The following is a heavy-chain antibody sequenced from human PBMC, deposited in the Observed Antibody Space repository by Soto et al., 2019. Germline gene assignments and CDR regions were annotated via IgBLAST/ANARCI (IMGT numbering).Heavy chain of an antibody. J-gene: IGHJ4*02. D-gene: IGHD1-26*01. CDR2: ISYDGSNK. Sequence: QVQLVESGGGVVQPGRSLRLSCAASGFTFSSYAMHWVRQAPGKGLEWVAVISYDGSNKYYADSVKGRFTSSRDNSKNTLYLQMNSLRAEDTAVYYCAKDRVGATCYFDYWGQGTLVTVSS. V-gene: IGHV3-30*18. CDR3: AKDRVGATCYFDY. CDR1: GFTFSSYA.